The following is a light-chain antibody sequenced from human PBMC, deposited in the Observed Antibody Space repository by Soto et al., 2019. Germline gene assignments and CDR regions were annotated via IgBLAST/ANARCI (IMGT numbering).Light chain of an antibody. Sequence: QSVLTQAPSASGTPGQRVTISCSGSSSNIGRSSVNWYQHLPGTAPKLLIYSNDRRPSGVPERFSGSKSGTSASLAISGLQSEDEADYYCQSYDSSLSGSVFGTGTRSPS. CDR3: QSYDSSLSGSV. V-gene: IGLV1-44*01. CDR2: SND. J-gene: IGLJ1*01. CDR1: SSNIGRSS.